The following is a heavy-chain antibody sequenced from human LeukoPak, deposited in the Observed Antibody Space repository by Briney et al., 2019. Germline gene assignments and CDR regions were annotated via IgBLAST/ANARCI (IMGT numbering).Heavy chain of an antibody. Sequence: ASVTVSCKVSGYSLTDLSMHWVRQAPGKGLEWMGGYDPEHEETIYAQKFQGRVTMTEDTSSDTAYMELSSLRSEDTAVYYCITPLGYCSSASCRHGMDVWGQGTTVIVS. CDR3: ITPLGYCSSASCRHGMDV. D-gene: IGHD2-2*01. J-gene: IGHJ6*02. CDR2: YDPEHEET. V-gene: IGHV1-24*01. CDR1: GYSLTDLS.